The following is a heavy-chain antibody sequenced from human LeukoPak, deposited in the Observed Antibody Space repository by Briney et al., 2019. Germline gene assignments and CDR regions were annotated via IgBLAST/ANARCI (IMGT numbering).Heavy chain of an antibody. CDR3: ARQDGSGIYYFDS. CDR2: IYPGDSDI. Sequence: GESLKISCKGFGYKFSNYWIAWLRQIPGKGLEWMGIIYPGDSDIRYSPSFQGQVTISADKSISTAYLQWSGLRASDTAMYYCARQDGSGIYYFDSWGQGTLVTVSS. CDR1: GYKFSNYW. J-gene: IGHJ4*02. D-gene: IGHD3-10*01. V-gene: IGHV5-51*01.